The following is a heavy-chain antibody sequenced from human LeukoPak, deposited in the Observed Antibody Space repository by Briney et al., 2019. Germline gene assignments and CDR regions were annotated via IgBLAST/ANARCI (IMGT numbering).Heavy chain of an antibody. CDR1: GFTFSSYA. Sequence: GRSLSLSCAASGFTFSSYAMHWVRQAPGKGLEWVAVISYDGSNKYYADSVKGRFTISRDNSKNTLYLQMNSLRAEDTAVYYCARDPRYSGSSVDAFDIWGQGTMVTVSS. D-gene: IGHD1-26*01. CDR2: ISYDGSNK. V-gene: IGHV3-30-3*01. J-gene: IGHJ3*02. CDR3: ARDPRYSGSSVDAFDI.